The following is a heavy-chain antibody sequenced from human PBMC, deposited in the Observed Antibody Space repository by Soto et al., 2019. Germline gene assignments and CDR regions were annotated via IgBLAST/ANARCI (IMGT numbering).Heavy chain of an antibody. J-gene: IGHJ6*02. CDR1: GFTFDDYA. CDR2: ISWNSGSI. CDR3: AKGIGYCISTSCPGGYGMDV. Sequence: EVQLVESGGGLVQPGRSLRLSCAASGFTFDDYAMHWVRQAPGKGLEWVSGISWNSGSIGYADPVKGRFTISRDNAKNSLYLQMNSLRAEDTALYYCAKGIGYCISTSCPGGYGMDVWGQGTTVTVSS. V-gene: IGHV3-9*01. D-gene: IGHD2-2*01.